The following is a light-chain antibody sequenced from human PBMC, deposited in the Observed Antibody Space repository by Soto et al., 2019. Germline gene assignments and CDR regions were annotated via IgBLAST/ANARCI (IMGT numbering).Light chain of an antibody. Sequence: QLVLTQSPSASASLGASVKLTCTLSSGHSSYAIAWHQQQPEKGPRYLMKVNSDDSHRKGDGIPDRFSGSSSGAERYLTISSLQSEDEADYYCQTWGTGNVVFGGGTKLTVL. CDR3: QTWGTGNVV. CDR2: VNSDDSH. J-gene: IGLJ2*01. V-gene: IGLV4-69*01. CDR1: SGHSSYA.